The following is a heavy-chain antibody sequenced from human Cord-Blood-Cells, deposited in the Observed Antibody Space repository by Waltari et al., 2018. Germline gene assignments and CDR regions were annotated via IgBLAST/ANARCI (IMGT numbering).Heavy chain of an antibody. D-gene: IGHD6-13*01. J-gene: IGHJ4*02. Sequence: QVQLQQWGAGLLTPSETLSLTCAVYGGSFRGYYWSWIRQPPGKGLEWIGEINHSGSTNYNPSLKSRVTISVDTSKNQFSLKRSSVTAADTAVYYCARGPPGWYSSTYFDYWGQGTLVTVSS. CDR3: ARGPPGWYSSTYFDY. V-gene: IGHV4-34*01. CDR1: GGSFRGYY. CDR2: INHSGST.